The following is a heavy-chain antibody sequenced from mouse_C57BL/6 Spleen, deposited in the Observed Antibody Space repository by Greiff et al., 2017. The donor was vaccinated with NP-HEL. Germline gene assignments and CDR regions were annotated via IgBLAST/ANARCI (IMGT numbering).Heavy chain of an antibody. CDR1: GYTFTDYY. V-gene: IGHV1-76*01. CDR3: ARERTTVGYFDV. CDR2: IYPGSGNT. D-gene: IGHD1-1*01. J-gene: IGHJ1*03. Sequence: VQLQQSGAELVRPGASVKLSCKASGYTFTDYYINWVKQRPGQGLEWIARIYPGSGNTYYNEKFKGKATLTAEKSSSTAYMQLSSLTSEDSAVYFCARERTTVGYFDVWGTGTTVTVSS.